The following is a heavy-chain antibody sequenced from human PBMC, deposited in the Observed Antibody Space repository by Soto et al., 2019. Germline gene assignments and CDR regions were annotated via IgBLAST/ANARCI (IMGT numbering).Heavy chain of an antibody. CDR3: ARRHYYDSSGYSRAGGAFDI. V-gene: IGHV5-51*01. J-gene: IGHJ3*02. D-gene: IGHD3-22*01. CDR2: IHPSDFDA. CDR1: GYSFTSYW. Sequence: PGESLKISCKGSGYSFTSYWIGWVRQMPGKGLEWMGIIHPSDFDARYSPSFQGQVTISADKSISTAYLQWSSLRASDTAMYYWARRHYYDSSGYSRAGGAFDIWGQGTMVTVSS.